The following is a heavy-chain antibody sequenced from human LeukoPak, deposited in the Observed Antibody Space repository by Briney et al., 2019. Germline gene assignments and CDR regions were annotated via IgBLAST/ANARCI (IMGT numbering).Heavy chain of an antibody. CDR1: GGSISSSSYY. J-gene: IGHJ4*02. CDR3: ATAGGRKSPY. V-gene: IGHV4-39*07. Sequence: PSETLSLTCTVSGGSISSSSYYWGWIRQPPGKGLEWIGSIYYSGSTYYNPSLKSRVTISVDTSKNQFSLKLSSVTAADTAVYYCATAGGRKSPYWGQGTLVTVSS. CDR2: IYYSGST. D-gene: IGHD2-8*02.